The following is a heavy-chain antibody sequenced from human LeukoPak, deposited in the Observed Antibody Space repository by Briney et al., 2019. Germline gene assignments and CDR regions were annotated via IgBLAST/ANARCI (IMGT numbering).Heavy chain of an antibody. J-gene: IGHJ4*02. CDR2: IYSGGST. D-gene: IGHD1-26*01. Sequence: PGGSLRLSCAASGFTFSSNYMSWVRQAPGKGLEWVSVIYSGGSTYYADSVKGRFTISRDNSKNTLYPQMNSLRAEDTAVYYCASFLNVGATLDYWGQGTLVTVSS. CDR1: GFTFSSNY. CDR3: ASFLNVGATLDY. V-gene: IGHV3-53*01.